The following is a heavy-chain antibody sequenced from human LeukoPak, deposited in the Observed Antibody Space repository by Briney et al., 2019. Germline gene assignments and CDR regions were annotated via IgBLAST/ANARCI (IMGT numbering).Heavy chain of an antibody. CDR3: ARDPLVEGYYYYYMDV. CDR1: GFTFSSYS. J-gene: IGHJ6*03. CDR2: ISSSSSYI. Sequence: GGSLRLSCAASGFTFSSYSMNWVRQAPGKGLEWVSSISSSSSYIYYADSVKGRFTITRDNAKNSLYLQMNSLRAEDTAVYYCARDPLVEGYYYYYMDVWGKGTTVTVSS. D-gene: IGHD2-8*02. V-gene: IGHV3-21*01.